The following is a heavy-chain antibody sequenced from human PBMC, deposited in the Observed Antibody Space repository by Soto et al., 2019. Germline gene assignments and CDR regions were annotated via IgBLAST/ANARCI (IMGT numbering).Heavy chain of an antibody. J-gene: IGHJ6*02. Sequence: QVQLVQSGAEVKKPGSSVKVSCKASGGTFSSYTISWVRQAPGQGLEWMGRIIPILGIANYAQKFQGRVTITADKSTNTAYMELSSLRSEDTAVYYCARRSYPSGHGDYYYGMDVWGQGTTVTVSS. CDR3: ARRSYPSGHGDYYYGMDV. CDR1: GGTFSSYT. CDR2: IIPILGIA. D-gene: IGHD5-12*01. V-gene: IGHV1-69*02.